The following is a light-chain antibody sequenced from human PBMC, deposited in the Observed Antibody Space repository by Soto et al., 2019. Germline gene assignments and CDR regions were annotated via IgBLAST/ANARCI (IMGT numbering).Light chain of an antibody. CDR3: AAWDDSLSGRV. J-gene: IGLJ1*01. V-gene: IGLV1-47*01. Sequence: QSVLTQPPSASGTPGQRVTISCSGSSSNIGSNYVYWYQQLPGTAPKLLIYRNNQRPSGVPDRFSGPKSGTSASLAISGLRSEDEADYYCAAWDDSLSGRVFGTGTKVTV. CDR1: SSNIGSNY. CDR2: RNN.